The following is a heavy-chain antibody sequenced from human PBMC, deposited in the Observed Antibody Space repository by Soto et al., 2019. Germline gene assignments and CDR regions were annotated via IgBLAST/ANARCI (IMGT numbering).Heavy chain of an antibody. CDR1: GFTFSSAW. CDR2: LKSRADGGAV. V-gene: IGHV3-15*01. Sequence: GGSLRLSCAASGFTFSSAWMDWVRQAPGRGLEWVGRLKSRADGGAVDYAAPVKDRFIISRDDSKNTLFLQMNSLKTEDTGMYYCPTVEGSSDYYPFEYWGQGTRVTVSS. D-gene: IGHD3-3*01. CDR3: PTVEGSSDYYPFEY. J-gene: IGHJ4*02.